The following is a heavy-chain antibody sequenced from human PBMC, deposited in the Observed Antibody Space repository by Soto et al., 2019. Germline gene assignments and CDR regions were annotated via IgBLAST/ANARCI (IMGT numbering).Heavy chain of an antibody. D-gene: IGHD3-22*01. CDR3: ASYYYDSSGYYWL. V-gene: IGHV1-69*13. Sequence: SLKVSCNASGGTFSSYAISLVRQAPEQGLEWMGGIIPIFGTANYAQKFQGRVTITADESTSTAYMELSSLRSEDTAVYYCASYYYDSSGYYWLWGQGTLVTVSS. CDR2: IIPIFGTA. J-gene: IGHJ4*02. CDR1: GGTFSSYA.